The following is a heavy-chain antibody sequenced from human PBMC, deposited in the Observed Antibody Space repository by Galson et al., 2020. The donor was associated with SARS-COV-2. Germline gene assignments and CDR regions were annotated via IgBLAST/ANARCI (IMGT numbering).Heavy chain of an antibody. Sequence: SETLSLTCAVSGGSISSGGYSWSWIRQPPGKGLEWIGYIYHSGSTYYNPSLKSRVTISVDRSKNQFSLKLSSVTAADTAVYYCARVKRDYYDDSSGYTTLEVYFDCWGQGTLVTVSS. CDR2: IYHSGST. D-gene: IGHD3-22*01. J-gene: IGHJ4*02. CDR3: ARVKRDYYDDSSGYTTLEVYFDC. V-gene: IGHV4-30-2*01. CDR1: GGSISSGGYS.